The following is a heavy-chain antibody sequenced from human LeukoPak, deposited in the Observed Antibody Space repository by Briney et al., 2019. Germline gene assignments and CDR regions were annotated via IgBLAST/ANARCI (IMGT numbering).Heavy chain of an antibody. J-gene: IGHJ4*02. D-gene: IGHD5-24*01. CDR2: INHSGST. CDR1: GGSFSGYY. CDR3: ARLEMVTITALDY. V-gene: IGHV4-34*01. Sequence: PSETLSLTCAVYGGSFSGYYWSWIRQPPGKGLEWIGEINHSGSTNYNPSLKSRVTISVDTSKNQFSLKLSSVTAADTAVYYCARLEMVTITALDYWGQGTLVTVSS.